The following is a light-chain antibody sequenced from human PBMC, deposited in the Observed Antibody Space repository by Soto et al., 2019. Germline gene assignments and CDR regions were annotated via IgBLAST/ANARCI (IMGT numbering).Light chain of an antibody. CDR1: RSDVGAYNY. Sequence: QSVLTQPASVSGSPGQSIAISCTGTRSDVGAYNYVSWCQQHPGKAPKLMISEVTNRPSGVSDRFSGSKSGNTASLTISGLQAEDEADYYCSSFTSRFTFVFGTGTKLTVL. V-gene: IGLV2-14*01. CDR2: EVT. J-gene: IGLJ1*01. CDR3: SSFTSRFTFV.